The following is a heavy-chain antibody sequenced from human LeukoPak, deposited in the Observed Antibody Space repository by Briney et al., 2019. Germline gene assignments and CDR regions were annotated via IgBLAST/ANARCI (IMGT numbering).Heavy chain of an antibody. V-gene: IGHV3-33*01. J-gene: IGHJ4*02. CDR3: ARGPLWYNWNDGFPEDY. Sequence: GGSLRLSCAASGFTFSSYGMHWVRQAPGKGLEWVAVIWYDGSNKYYADSVKGRFTISRDNSKNTLYLQMNSLRAEDTAVYYCARGPLWYNWNDGFPEDYWGQGTLVTVSS. CDR2: IWYDGSNK. CDR1: GFTFSSYG. D-gene: IGHD1-20*01.